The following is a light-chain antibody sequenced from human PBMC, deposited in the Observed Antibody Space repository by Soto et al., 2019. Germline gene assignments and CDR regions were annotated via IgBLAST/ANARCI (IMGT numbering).Light chain of an antibody. CDR1: RSDVGAYNY. J-gene: IGLJ1*01. Sequence: QSALTQPASVSGSPGQSIATSCTGTRSDVGAYNYVSWYQQHPGKAPKLMISGVTNRPSGVSDRFSGSKSGNTASLTISGLQAEDEADYYCSSFTSRFTFVFGTGTKVTAL. CDR3: SSFTSRFTFV. CDR2: GVT. V-gene: IGLV2-14*01.